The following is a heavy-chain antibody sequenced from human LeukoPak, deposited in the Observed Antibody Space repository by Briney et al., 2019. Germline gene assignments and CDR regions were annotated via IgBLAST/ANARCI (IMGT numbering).Heavy chain of an antibody. CDR2: IYYSGST. CDR1: GGSINSSSYY. V-gene: IGHV4-39*01. CDR3: ARRFAPSRNDAFDI. J-gene: IGHJ3*02. Sequence: SETLSLTCAVSGGSINSSSYYWGWIRHPPGKGLEWIGTIYYSGSTYYNPSLKSRVTISVDTSKNQFSLKLSSVTASDTAVYYCARRFAPSRNDAFDIWGQGTMATVSS. D-gene: IGHD3-10*01.